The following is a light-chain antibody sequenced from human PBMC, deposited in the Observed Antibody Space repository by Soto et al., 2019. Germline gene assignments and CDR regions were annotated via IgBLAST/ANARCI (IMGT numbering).Light chain of an antibody. J-gene: IGLJ1*01. CDR2: EVN. Sequence: QSALTQPPSASGSPGQSVTISCTGTSSDIGTYSYVSWYQHHPGRPPKLMISEVNKRPSGVPDRFSGSKSGNTASLTISGLQAEDEADYYCGAYAGIDYYVFGSGTKVTVL. V-gene: IGLV2-8*01. CDR1: SSDIGTYSY. CDR3: GAYAGIDYYV.